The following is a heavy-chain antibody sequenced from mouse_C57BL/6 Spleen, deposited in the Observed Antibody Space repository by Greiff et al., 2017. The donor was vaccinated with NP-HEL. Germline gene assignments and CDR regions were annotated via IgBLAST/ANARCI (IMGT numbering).Heavy chain of an antibody. J-gene: IGHJ4*01. CDR3: ARYLDYEAMDY. CDR1: GYAFSSYW. CDR2: IYPGDGDT. D-gene: IGHD2-4*01. Sequence: QVQLQQSGAELVKPGASVKISCKASGYAFSSYWMNWVKQRPGRGLEWIGQIYPGDGDTNYNGKFKGKATLTADKSSSTTYMQLSSLTSEASAVYFCARYLDYEAMDYWGQGTSVTAAS. V-gene: IGHV1-80*01.